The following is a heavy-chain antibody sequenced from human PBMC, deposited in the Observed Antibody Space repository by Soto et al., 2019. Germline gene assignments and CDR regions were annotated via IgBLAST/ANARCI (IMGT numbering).Heavy chain of an antibody. V-gene: IGHV3-21*01. Sequence: GGSLRLSCAASGFTFSSYSMNWVRQAPGKGLEWVSSISSSSSYIYYADSVKGRFTIPRDNAKNSLYLQMNSLRAEDTAVYYCARDSSLAAAAPDRKRFDYWGQGTLVTVSS. J-gene: IGHJ4*02. CDR3: ARDSSLAAAAPDRKRFDY. CDR2: ISSSSSYI. D-gene: IGHD6-13*01. CDR1: GFTFSSYS.